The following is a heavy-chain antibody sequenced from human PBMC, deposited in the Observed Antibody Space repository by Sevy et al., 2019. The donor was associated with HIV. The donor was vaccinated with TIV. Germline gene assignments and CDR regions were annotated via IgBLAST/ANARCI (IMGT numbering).Heavy chain of an antibody. CDR1: GFTFSSYS. V-gene: IGHV3-21*01. Sequence: GGSLRLSCAASGFTFSSYSMHWVRQAPGKGLEWVSSIGSSSTYIYYAASVKGRFTISRDNAKNSLYLQMTSLRAEDTAGYYCARGPDYYDRSGYYYQWGQGTLVTVSS. CDR2: IGSSSTYI. CDR3: ARGPDYYDRSGYYYQ. J-gene: IGHJ4*02. D-gene: IGHD3-22*01.